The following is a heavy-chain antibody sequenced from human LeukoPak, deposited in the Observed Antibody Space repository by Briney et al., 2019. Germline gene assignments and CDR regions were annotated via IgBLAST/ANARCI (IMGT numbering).Heavy chain of an antibody. D-gene: IGHD6-13*01. CDR3: ARVFGQQLATLLDY. CDR1: GGSISGSGYY. V-gene: IGHV4-39*07. J-gene: IGHJ4*02. Sequence: SETLSLTCTVSGGSISGSGYYWVWIRQPPGKGLEWIATIYYTGSTYYNPSLKSRVTISVEASKNQFSLKLSSVTAAYTAVYYWARVFGQQLATLLDYWGQGTLVTVSS. CDR2: IYYTGST.